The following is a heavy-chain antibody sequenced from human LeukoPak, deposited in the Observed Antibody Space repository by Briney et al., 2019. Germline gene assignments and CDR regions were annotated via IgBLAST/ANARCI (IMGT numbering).Heavy chain of an antibody. CDR2: ISTSSSYI. J-gene: IGHJ3*02. D-gene: IGHD1-1*01. CDR1: RFSFTSSH. V-gene: IGHV3-21*01. CDR3: ARELEAFDI. Sequence: GGSLRLPYLASRFSFTSSHMTWVRQAPGKGLEWVSSISTSSSYIYYAASVKGRFTISRDSAKNSLYLHMNSLRAEDTAVYYCARELEAFDIWGQGTMVTVSS.